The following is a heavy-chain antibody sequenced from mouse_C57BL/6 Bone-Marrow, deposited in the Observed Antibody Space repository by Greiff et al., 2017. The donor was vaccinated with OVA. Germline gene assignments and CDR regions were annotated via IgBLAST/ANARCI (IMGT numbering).Heavy chain of an antibody. Sequence: QVQLKQSGAELVKPGASVKMSCKASGYTFTTYPIEWMKQNHGKSLEWIGNFHPYNDDTKYNEKFKGKATLTVDTSSSTAYMQLSSLTSEDSAVYYCARSGTGPFDYWGQGTTLTVSS. CDR3: ARSGTGPFDY. V-gene: IGHV1-47*01. CDR1: GYTFTTYP. CDR2: FHPYNDDT. D-gene: IGHD4-1*01. J-gene: IGHJ2*01.